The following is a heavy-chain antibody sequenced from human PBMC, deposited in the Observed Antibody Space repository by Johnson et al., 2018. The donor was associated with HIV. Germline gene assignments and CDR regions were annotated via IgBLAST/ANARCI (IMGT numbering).Heavy chain of an antibody. CDR2: ISHDGSNK. V-gene: IGHV3-30*04. D-gene: IGHD6-6*01. CDR1: GFTFSSYP. J-gene: IGHJ3*02. Sequence: QVQLVESGGGVVQPGRSLRLSCAASGFTFSSYPMHWVRQAPGKGLEWVAVISHDGSNKYYADSVKGRFTISRDNSRNTLYLQMNSLRAEDTAVYYCARDAGSSSSWGAFDIWGQGTMVTVSS. CDR3: ARDAGSSSSWGAFDI.